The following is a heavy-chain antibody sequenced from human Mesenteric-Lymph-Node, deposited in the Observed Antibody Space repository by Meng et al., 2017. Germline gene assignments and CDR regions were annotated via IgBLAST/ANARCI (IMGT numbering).Heavy chain of an antibody. CDR1: RGSIRSGGYP. D-gene: IGHD5-24*01. Sequence: QVQLQESGPGLVEPSPTLSLPCTFSRGSIRSGGYPWTWIRQRPGKGLEWTGYIYSSGSTYYNPSLKSRLTISIDTSKNQFSLKLSSVTAADTAVYYCARIGRNGHSFGYFDFWGQGTLVTVSS. V-gene: IGHV4-31*03. J-gene: IGHJ4*02. CDR2: IYSSGST. CDR3: ARIGRNGHSFGYFDF.